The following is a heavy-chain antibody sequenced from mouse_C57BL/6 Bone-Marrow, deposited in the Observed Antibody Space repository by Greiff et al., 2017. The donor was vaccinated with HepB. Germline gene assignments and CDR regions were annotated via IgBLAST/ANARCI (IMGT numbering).Heavy chain of an antibody. Sequence: EVHLVESGGGLVKPGGSLKLSCAASGFTFSDYGMHWVRQAPEKGLEWVAYISSGSSTIYYADTVKGRFTISRDNAKNTLFLQMTSLRSEDTAMYYGARREYDEGYFDVWGTGTTVTVSS. V-gene: IGHV5-17*01. CDR3: ARREYDEGYFDV. CDR2: ISSGSSTI. CDR1: GFTFSDYG. J-gene: IGHJ1*03. D-gene: IGHD2-14*01.